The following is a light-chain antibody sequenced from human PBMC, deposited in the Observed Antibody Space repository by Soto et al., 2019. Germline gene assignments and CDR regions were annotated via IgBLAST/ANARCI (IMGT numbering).Light chain of an antibody. CDR2: WAS. Sequence: DIVMTQSPDSLAVSPGERATINCKSSQSVLYSPNNRNYLAWYQQRPGQPPKLLIYWASTRESGVPDRFSGSGSGTDVTLTISSLQAEDVAVYYCQQSYSSPQTFGQGTKVEIK. CDR1: QSVLYSPNNRNY. V-gene: IGKV4-1*01. CDR3: QQSYSSPQT. J-gene: IGKJ1*01.